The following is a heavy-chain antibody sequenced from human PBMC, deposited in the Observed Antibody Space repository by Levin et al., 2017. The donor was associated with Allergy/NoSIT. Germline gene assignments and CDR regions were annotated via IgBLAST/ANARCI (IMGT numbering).Heavy chain of an antibody. J-gene: IGHJ6*03. D-gene: IGHD3-3*01. CDR3: ARVGIDFWGVYQKSWGYMDV. CDR2: ISAYNSNT. Sequence: RASVKVSCKASGYNFTNYGISWVRQAPGQGLEWMGWISAYNSNTNYAQKFQGRVTMTIQTSTNTAYMELRSLRSDDTAVYYCARVGIDFWGVYQKSWGYMDVWGQGTTVTVSS. CDR1: GYNFTNYG. V-gene: IGHV1-18*01.